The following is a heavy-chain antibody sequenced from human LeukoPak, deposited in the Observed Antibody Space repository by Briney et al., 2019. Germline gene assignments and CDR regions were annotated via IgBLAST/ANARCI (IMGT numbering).Heavy chain of an antibody. V-gene: IGHV3-30-3*01. D-gene: IGHD3-10*01. CDR3: ASDLRGMMVRDPKEGY. Sequence: RPGGSLRLSCVASGFTFSSYAMHWVRQAPGKGLEWVAVISYDGSNKYYADSVKGRFTISRDNSKNTLYLQMNSLRAEDTAVYYSASDLRGMMVRDPKEGYWGQGTLVTVSS. J-gene: IGHJ4*02. CDR1: GFTFSSYA. CDR2: ISYDGSNK.